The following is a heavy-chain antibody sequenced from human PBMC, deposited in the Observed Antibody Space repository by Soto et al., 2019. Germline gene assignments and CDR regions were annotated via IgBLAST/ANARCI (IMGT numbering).Heavy chain of an antibody. Sequence: GGSLRLSCAASGFNFRSYAMNWVRQAPGKGLEWVSGIRGDGGSIYYAESVKGRFTISRDNSKNMLHLQMNSLRVGDTDVYYCVKDSTWPEGWDLFPALDYWGHGTLVTVSS. CDR3: VKDSTWPEGWDLFPALDY. CDR1: GFNFRSYA. J-gene: IGHJ4*01. CDR2: IRGDGGSI. V-gene: IGHV3-23*01. D-gene: IGHD3-10*01.